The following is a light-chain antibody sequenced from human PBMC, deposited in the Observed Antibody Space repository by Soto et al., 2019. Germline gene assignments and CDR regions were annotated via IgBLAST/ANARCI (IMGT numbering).Light chain of an antibody. J-gene: IGKJ1*01. CDR2: AAS. Sequence: EIVLTQSPGTLSLSPGERATLSCRASQSVSSSYLAWYQQKPGQAPRLLIYAASSRATGMPDRSTGSGSGTDFTLTISRLEPEDFAVYYCQQSGSSSGWTFGQGTKVEIK. CDR1: QSVSSSY. CDR3: QQSGSSSGWT. V-gene: IGKV3-20*01.